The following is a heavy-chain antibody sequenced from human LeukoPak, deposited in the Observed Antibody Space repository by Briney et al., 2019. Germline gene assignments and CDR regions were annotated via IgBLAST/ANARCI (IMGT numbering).Heavy chain of an antibody. Sequence: GGSLRLSCAASGFTFSSYRMHWVRQAPGKELVWVSRINSDGSSTSYADSVKGRFTITTDNAKNTLYPQMNSLRAEDTAVYYCARAASNIVVAGDWYFDLWGRGTLVTVSS. CDR2: INSDGSST. D-gene: IGHD6-19*01. CDR1: GFTFSSYR. J-gene: IGHJ2*01. V-gene: IGHV3-74*01. CDR3: ARAASNIVVAGDWYFDL.